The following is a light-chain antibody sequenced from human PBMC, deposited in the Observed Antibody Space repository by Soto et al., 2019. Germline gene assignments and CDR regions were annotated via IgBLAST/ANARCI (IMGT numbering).Light chain of an antibody. J-gene: IGKJ1*01. Sequence: DIQMTQSPSSLSASIGDRVTFTCQASQNIRTYLNWYQHKPGKVPDLLIYSASGFRSGVPSRFSGSEPGTDSTLTISSLQTEDFATYYCQQSFSSPWTFGQGTKV. CDR3: QQSFSSPWT. V-gene: IGKV1-39*01. CDR1: QNIRTY. CDR2: SAS.